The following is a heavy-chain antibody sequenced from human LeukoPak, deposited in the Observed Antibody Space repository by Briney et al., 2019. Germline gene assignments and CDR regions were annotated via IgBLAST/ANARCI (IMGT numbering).Heavy chain of an antibody. CDR1: GFTFDDYA. V-gene: IGHV3-9*01. CDR2: ISWNSGSI. D-gene: IGHD1-26*01. CDR3: AKAGIVGATVFDY. Sequence: PGRSLRLSCAASGFTFDDYAMHWVRQAPGKGLEWVSGISWNSGSIGYADSVKGRFTISRDNAKNSLYLQMNSLRAEDTALYYCAKAGIVGATVFDYWGQGTLVTVSS. J-gene: IGHJ4*02.